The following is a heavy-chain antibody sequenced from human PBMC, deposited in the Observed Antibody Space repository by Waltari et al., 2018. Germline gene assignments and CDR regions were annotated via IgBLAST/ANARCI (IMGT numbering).Heavy chain of an antibody. V-gene: IGHV3-21*02. J-gene: IGHJ6*02. CDR3: AGGYSSYYGMDV. Sequence: EVQLVESGGGLVKPGGSLRLSCSASGFTFTTYTMNWVRQAPGKVREWVSCVSSTSSDIYYADSVKGRFTISRDNAKSSLYLQLNSLRAEDTAVYYCAGGYSSYYGMDVWGQGTTVTVSS. CDR2: VSSTSSDI. CDR1: GFTFTTYT. D-gene: IGHD6-13*01.